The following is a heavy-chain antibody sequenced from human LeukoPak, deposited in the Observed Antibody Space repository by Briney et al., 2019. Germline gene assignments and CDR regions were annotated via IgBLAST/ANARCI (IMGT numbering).Heavy chain of an antibody. V-gene: IGHV3-48*01. CDR3: ARHDYYDSSGFPDC. CDR1: GFTFDTYS. CDR2: ISTSSSTI. D-gene: IGHD3-22*01. Sequence: GGSLRLPCVASGFTFDTYSMNWVRQAPGKGLEWVSYISTSSSTIYYADSVKGRFTISRDNAKNSLYLQMNSLRAEDTAVYYCARHDYYDSSGFPDCWGQGTLVTVSS. J-gene: IGHJ4*02.